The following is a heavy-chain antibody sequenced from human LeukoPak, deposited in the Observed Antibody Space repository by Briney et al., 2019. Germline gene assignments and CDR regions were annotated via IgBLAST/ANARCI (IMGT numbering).Heavy chain of an antibody. CDR2: LNSDGSST. J-gene: IGHJ4*02. CDR3: ARGGVVPAASFDY. D-gene: IGHD2-2*01. CDR1: GFTFSTYW. V-gene: IGHV3-74*01. Sequence: GGPLRLSCAASGFTFSTYWMQWVRQAPGKGLVWVSRLNSDGSSTTYADSVKGRFIISRDNAKNTLYLQMNSLRTEDTAVYYCARGGVVPAASFDYWGQGTLVTVSS.